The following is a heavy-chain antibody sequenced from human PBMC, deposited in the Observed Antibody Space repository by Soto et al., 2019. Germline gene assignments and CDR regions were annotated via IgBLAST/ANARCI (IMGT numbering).Heavy chain of an antibody. V-gene: IGHV3-23*01. CDR2: INDGGTST. D-gene: IGHD3-16*02. Sequence: EVQLLESGGGLVQPGGSLRLSCAASGFTFSSYAMSWVRQAPGKGLDWISAINDGGTSTYYADSVEGRLTISRDNSKNTLYLQMNSLRADDTAVYYCAKGSGPHRRYYFDYWGQGTLVTVSS. J-gene: IGHJ4*02. CDR1: GFTFSSYA. CDR3: AKGSGPHRRYYFDY.